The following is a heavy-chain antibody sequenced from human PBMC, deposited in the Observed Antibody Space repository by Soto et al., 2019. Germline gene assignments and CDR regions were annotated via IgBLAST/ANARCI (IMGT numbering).Heavy chain of an antibody. D-gene: IGHD2-21*01. CDR3: ASLLTYSFDY. V-gene: IGHV3-53*02. CDR2: IYSGGST. J-gene: IGHJ4*02. CDR1: GFTVSSNY. Sequence: EVQLVETGGGLIQPGGSLRLSCAASGFTVSSNYMSWVRQAPGKGLEWVSVIYSGGSTYYADSVKGRFTISRDNSKNKQHLQMNSLRDEDTAVYYCASLLTYSFDYWGQGTLVTVSS.